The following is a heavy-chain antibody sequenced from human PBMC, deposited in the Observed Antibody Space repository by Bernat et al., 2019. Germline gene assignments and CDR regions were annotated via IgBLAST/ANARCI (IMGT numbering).Heavy chain of an antibody. CDR3: ARDRIIWFGELSLDY. CDR1: GDSVSSNSAA. V-gene: IGHV6-1*01. CDR2: TYYRSKWYK. D-gene: IGHD3-10*01. J-gene: IGHJ4*02. Sequence: QVQLQQSGPGLVKPSQTLSLTCAISGDSVSSNSAAWNWIRQSPSRGLEWLGRTYYRSKWYKDYAVSVKSRIHLSPDTSRNQFSLQLNSVTPEDTAVYYCARDRIIWFGELSLDYWGQGTLVTVSS.